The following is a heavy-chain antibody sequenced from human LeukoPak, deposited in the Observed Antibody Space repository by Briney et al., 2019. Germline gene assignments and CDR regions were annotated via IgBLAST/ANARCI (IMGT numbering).Heavy chain of an antibody. CDR2: ISGSGGST. J-gene: IGHJ4*02. V-gene: IGHV3-23*01. D-gene: IGHD3-22*01. Sequence: SGGSLRLSCAASGFTFSSYAMSWVRQAPGKGLEWVSAISGSGGSTYYADSVKGRFTISRDNSKNTLYLQMNSLRAEDTAVYYCAKDRLTYYYDSSGYNFFDYWGQGTLVTVSS. CDR1: GFTFSSYA. CDR3: AKDRLTYYYDSSGYNFFDY.